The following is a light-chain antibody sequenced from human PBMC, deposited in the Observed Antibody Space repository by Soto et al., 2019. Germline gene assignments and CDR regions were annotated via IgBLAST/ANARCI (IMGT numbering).Light chain of an antibody. CDR3: QQSYSTPRN. J-gene: IGKJ4*01. Sequence: DIQMTQSPSALSASVGDRVTITCRASQSITNYLNWYQHKPGQAPNLLIYAASTLQAGVPSRFRGSGSGTDFTLTISSPQPEDFATYYCQQSYSTPRNFGGGTKVDIK. CDR1: QSITNY. V-gene: IGKV1-39*01. CDR2: AAS.